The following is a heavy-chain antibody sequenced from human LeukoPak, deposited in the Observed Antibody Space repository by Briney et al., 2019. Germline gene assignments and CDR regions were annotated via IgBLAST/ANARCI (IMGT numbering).Heavy chain of an antibody. CDR1: GYTFTSYD. D-gene: IGHD6-19*01. CDR3: ASPGTSSGWGNYYYYGMDV. Sequence: EASVKVSCKASGYTFTSYDINWVRQATGQGLEWMGWMNPNSGNTGYAQKFQGRVTMTRNTSISTAYMELSSLRSEDTAVYYCASPGTSSGWGNYYYYGMDVWGQGTTVTVSS. V-gene: IGHV1-8*01. CDR2: MNPNSGNT. J-gene: IGHJ6*02.